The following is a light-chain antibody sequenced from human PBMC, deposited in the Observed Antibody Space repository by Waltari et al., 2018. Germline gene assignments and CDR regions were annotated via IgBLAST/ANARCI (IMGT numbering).Light chain of an antibody. CDR3: GTWDNSLSGGV. CDR1: NSNFGNDF. Sequence: QSVLTQPPSVSAAPGQKVTISCSGGNSNFGNDFVSWYQQPPGTAPKLPIYEQANLPPGFPARFSGSKSGTSATLAITGLQSGDEANDYCGTWDNSLSGGVFGGGTWLTVL. CDR2: EQA. J-gene: IGLJ3*02. V-gene: IGLV1-51*02.